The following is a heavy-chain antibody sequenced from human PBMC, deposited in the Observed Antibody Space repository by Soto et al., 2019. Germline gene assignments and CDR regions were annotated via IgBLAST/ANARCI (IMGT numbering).Heavy chain of an antibody. CDR1: GASISSGGYF. Sequence: QVQLQESGPGLVKPSQTLSLACSVSGASISSGGYFWSWIRQLPGKGLEWIGYIHYSGSTYYNPSLKSRVVMSMDTSKNDFSLKLSFVTAADTAVFYCARGFVETAMAFDYWGQGALVTVSS. CDR3: ARGFVETAMAFDY. D-gene: IGHD5-18*01. J-gene: IGHJ4*02. V-gene: IGHV4-31*03. CDR2: IHYSGST.